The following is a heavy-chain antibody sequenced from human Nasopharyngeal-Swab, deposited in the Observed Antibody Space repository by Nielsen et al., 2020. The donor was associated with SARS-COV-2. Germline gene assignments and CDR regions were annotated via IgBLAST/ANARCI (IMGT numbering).Heavy chain of an antibody. CDR1: GFTVSSNY. CDR3: ARDLSGESGYGGY. J-gene: IGHJ4*02. V-gene: IGHV3-53*01. D-gene: IGHD5-12*01. CDR2: IYSGGST. Sequence: GESLKISCAASGFTVSSNYMSWVRQAPGKGLEWVSVIYSGGSTYYADSVKGRFTISRDNSKNTLYLQMNSLRAEDTGVYYCARDLSGESGYGGYWGQGTLVTVSS.